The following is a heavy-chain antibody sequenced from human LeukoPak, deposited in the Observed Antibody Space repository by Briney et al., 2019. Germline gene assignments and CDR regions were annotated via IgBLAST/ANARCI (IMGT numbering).Heavy chain of an antibody. J-gene: IGHJ4*02. CDR1: GITLSNYG. D-gene: IGHD3-22*01. Sequence: GGSLRLSCAVSGITLSNYGMSWVRQAPGKGLEWVAGISGSGGSTNYADSVKGRFSVSRDNPKNTLYLQMNSLRAEDTAVYFCAKRGVVIRVILVGFHKEAYYFDSWGQGALVTVSS. CDR2: ISGSGGST. V-gene: IGHV3-23*01. CDR3: AKRGVVIRVILVGFHKEAYYFDS.